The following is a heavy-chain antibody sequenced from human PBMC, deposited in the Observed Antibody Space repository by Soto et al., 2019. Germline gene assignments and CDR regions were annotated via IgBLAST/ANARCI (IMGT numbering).Heavy chain of an antibody. CDR3: ARDPFYCSGGSCYSGDEYYYYYYGMDV. J-gene: IGHJ6*02. D-gene: IGHD2-15*01. CDR1: GYTFTSYG. CDR2: ISAYNGNT. V-gene: IGHV1-18*01. Sequence: ASVKVSCKASGYTFTSYGISWVRQAPGQGLEWMGWISAYNGNTNYAQKLQGRVTMTTDKSTSTAYMEMRGLRSDDTAVYYCARDPFYCSGGSCYSGDEYYYYYYGMDVWGQGTTVTVSS.